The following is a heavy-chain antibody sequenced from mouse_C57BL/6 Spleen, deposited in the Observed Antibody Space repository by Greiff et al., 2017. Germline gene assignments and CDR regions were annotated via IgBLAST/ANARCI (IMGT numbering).Heavy chain of an antibody. J-gene: IGHJ2*01. CDR3: ARHEDFGDYDY. D-gene: IGHD2-13*01. CDR1: GYTLTEYT. Sequence: QVQLKQTGAELVRPGASVKLSRKAPGYTLTEYTIYWVKQRSGQGFERIGGFYPGSGSIKNNEKIKDTATLTPDKPSSTVYMERSRLKSEDSAVYFCARHEDFGDYDYWGQGTTLTVSS. CDR2: FYPGSGSI. V-gene: IGHV1-62-2*01.